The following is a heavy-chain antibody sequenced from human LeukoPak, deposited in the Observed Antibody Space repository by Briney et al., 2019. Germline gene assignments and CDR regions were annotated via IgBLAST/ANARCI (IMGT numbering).Heavy chain of an antibody. Sequence: GRSLRLSCAASGFTFSSYGMHWVRQAPGKGLEWVAVIWYGGSNKYYADSVKGRFTISRDNSKNTLYLQMNSLRAEDAAVYYCAKEAFDIWGQGTMVTVSS. CDR2: IWYGGSNK. CDR3: AKEAFDI. V-gene: IGHV3-30*18. CDR1: GFTFSSYG. J-gene: IGHJ3*02.